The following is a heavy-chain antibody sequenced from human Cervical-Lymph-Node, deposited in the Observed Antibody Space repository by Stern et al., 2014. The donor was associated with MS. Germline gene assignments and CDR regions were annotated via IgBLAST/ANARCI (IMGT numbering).Heavy chain of an antibody. V-gene: IGHV1-18*04. D-gene: IGHD2-21*02. Sequence: VQLVESGAEVKKPGASVKVSCKASGYTFTSYGISWVRQAPGQRLAWMGWISAYNGNTNYAQKLQGRVTMTTDTSTSTAYMELRSLRSDDTAVYYCARDVVVVVTAIGDAFDIWGQGTMVTVSS. CDR2: ISAYNGNT. J-gene: IGHJ3*02. CDR3: ARDVVVVVTAIGDAFDI. CDR1: GYTFTSYG.